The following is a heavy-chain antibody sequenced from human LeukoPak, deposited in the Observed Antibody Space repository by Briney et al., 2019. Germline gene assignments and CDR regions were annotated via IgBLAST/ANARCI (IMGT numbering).Heavy chain of an antibody. CDR3: ARDGYGSGSYGWFDP. J-gene: IGHJ5*02. Sequence: PSETLSLTCSVSGASITSSYWSWIRQTPGKGLEWLGNIYSGSTNYNPSFESRVTVSLDTSKNHFSLRLTSVTAADTALYYCARDGYGSGSYGWFDPWGQGTLVTVSS. CDR1: GASITSSY. V-gene: IGHV4-59*01. D-gene: IGHD3-10*01. CDR2: IYSGST.